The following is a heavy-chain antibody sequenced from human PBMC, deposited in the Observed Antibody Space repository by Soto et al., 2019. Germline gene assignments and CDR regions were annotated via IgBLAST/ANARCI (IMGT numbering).Heavy chain of an antibody. V-gene: IGHV4-30-4*01. CDR2: IYYSGST. CDR1: GGSISSGDYY. J-gene: IGHJ6*02. CDR3: ARENCTNGVCLYGMDV. Sequence: SETLSLSCTVSGGSISSGDYYWSWISQPPGKGLEWIVYIYYSGSTYYNPSLKSRVTISVDTSKNQFSLKLSSVTAADTAVYYCARENCTNGVCLYGMDVWGQGTTVTVS. D-gene: IGHD2-8*01.